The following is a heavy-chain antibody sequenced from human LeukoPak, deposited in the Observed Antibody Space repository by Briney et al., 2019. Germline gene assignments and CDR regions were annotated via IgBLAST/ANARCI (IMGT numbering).Heavy chain of an antibody. D-gene: IGHD2-2*02. CDR2: ISGSGGST. CDR3: AKAIVVVPAAIGAFDI. V-gene: IGHV3-23*01. Sequence: GGSLRLSCAASGFTFSTYAMSWVRQAPGKGLEWVSAISGSGGSTYYADSVKGRFTISRDNSKNTLYLQMNSLRAEDTAVYYCAKAIVVVPAAIGAFDIWGQGTMVTVSS. CDR1: GFTFSTYA. J-gene: IGHJ3*02.